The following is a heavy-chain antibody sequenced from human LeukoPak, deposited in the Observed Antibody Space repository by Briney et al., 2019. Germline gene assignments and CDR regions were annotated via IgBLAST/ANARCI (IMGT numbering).Heavy chain of an antibody. V-gene: IGHV1-69*06. Sequence: PVKVSCKASGGTFSRYAASWVRQAPGQGLEWMGGIIPIFGTANYAQKFQGRVTITADTSTSTAYMELRSLRSDDTAVYYCARAYYGDSVGGFFDYWGQGTLVTVSS. CDR1: GGTFSRYA. CDR2: IIPIFGTA. D-gene: IGHD4-17*01. CDR3: ARAYYGDSVGGFFDY. J-gene: IGHJ4*02.